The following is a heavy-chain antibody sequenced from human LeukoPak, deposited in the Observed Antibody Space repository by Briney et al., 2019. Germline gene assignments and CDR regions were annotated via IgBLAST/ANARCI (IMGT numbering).Heavy chain of an antibody. CDR1: GFTFSSYS. V-gene: IGHV3-21*01. CDR3: ARGHPEGWTFDY. Sequence: GGSLRLSCAASGFTFSSYSMNWVRQAPGKGLEWVSSISSSSYIYYADSVKGRFTISRDNAKNSLYLQMNSLRAEDTAVYYCARGHPEGWTFDYWGQGTLVTVSS. J-gene: IGHJ4*02. D-gene: IGHD3/OR15-3a*01. CDR2: ISSSSYI.